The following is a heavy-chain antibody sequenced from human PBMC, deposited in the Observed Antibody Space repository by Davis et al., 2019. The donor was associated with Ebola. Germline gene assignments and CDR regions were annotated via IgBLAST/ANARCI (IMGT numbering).Heavy chain of an antibody. D-gene: IGHD3-10*01. Sequence: MPSETLSLTCTVSGASITSYYWSWIRQPPGKGLEYIGYRHYSGSTNYNPALKTRVTISTDASNKQFSMKLHSVTAADAAVYYCARKNEFLRGDPFDYWGQGTLVTVSS. J-gene: IGHJ4*02. CDR3: ARKNEFLRGDPFDY. V-gene: IGHV4-59*01. CDR2: RHYSGST. CDR1: GASITSYY.